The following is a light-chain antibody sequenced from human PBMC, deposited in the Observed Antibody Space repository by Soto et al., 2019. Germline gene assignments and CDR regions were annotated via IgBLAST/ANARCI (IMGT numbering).Light chain of an antibody. CDR2: GAS. V-gene: IGKV3-15*01. CDR3: QQYDNWPPIT. J-gene: IGKJ5*01. CDR1: QSVSSN. Sequence: ELVMTQSPSALSVSPGGRCTLSFSASQSVSSNLAWYQQKHGQAPRLLIYGASTRATGIPARFSGSGSGTEFTLTISSLQSEDFAVYYCQQYDNWPPITFGQGTRLEIK.